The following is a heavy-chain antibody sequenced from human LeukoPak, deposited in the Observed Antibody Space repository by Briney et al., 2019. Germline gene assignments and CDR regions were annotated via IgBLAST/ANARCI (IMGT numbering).Heavy chain of an antibody. J-gene: IGHJ4*02. CDR3: ATFGTAGISY. D-gene: IGHD1-1*01. Sequence: GGSLRLSCAASGITFSNSAMCWVRQAPGKGLEWVSSISGSGLSTYYADSLKDRFTISRDNSKNTLSLQMSTLRAEDTGTYYCATFGTAGISYWGQGALVTVSS. CDR1: GITFSNSA. CDR2: ISGSGLST. V-gene: IGHV3-23*01.